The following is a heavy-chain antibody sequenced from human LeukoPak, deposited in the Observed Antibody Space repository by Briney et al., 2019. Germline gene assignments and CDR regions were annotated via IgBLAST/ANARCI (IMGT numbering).Heavy chain of an antibody. CDR1: GFTFSSYG. D-gene: IGHD6-13*01. Sequence: PGRSLRLSCAASGFTFSSYGMHWVRQAPGKGLEWVAVISYDGSNKYYADSVKGRFTISRDNSKNTLYLQMSSLRAEDTAVYYCAKDGNIAAAGTAKIIDYWGQGTLVTVSS. CDR2: ISYDGSNK. J-gene: IGHJ4*02. V-gene: IGHV3-30*18. CDR3: AKDGNIAAAGTAKIIDY.